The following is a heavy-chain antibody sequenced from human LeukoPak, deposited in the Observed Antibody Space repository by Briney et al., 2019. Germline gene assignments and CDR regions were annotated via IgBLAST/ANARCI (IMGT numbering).Heavy chain of an antibody. D-gene: IGHD3-9*01. CDR2: IYSGGST. Sequence: GGSLRLSCAASGFTVSSNYMSWVRQAPGKGLEWVSVIYSGGSTYYADSVKGRFTISRDNSKNTLYLQMNSLRAEDTAVYYCARDRRDYDILTGYHRREGLDPWGQGTLVTVSS. CDR3: ARDRRDYDILTGYHRREGLDP. CDR1: GFTVSSNY. J-gene: IGHJ5*02. V-gene: IGHV3-66*01.